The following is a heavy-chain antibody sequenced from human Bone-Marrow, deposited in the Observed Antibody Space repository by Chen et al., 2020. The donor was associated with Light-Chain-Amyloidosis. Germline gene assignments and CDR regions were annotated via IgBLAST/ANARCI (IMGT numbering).Heavy chain of an antibody. Sequence: QVQLVESGGGVVQPGRSLRLSCAASGLIFSRYGMHWVRQAPGKGLEWVTVISFDGNYIYYADSVKGRFTVSRDNSKNTLYLHMNSLRPEDTAVYFCAAVKNIGATGGALANWGQGTLVTVSS. CDR2: ISFDGNYI. V-gene: IGHV3-30*03. CDR3: AAVKNIGATGGALAN. CDR1: GLIFSRYG. D-gene: IGHD1-26*01. J-gene: IGHJ4*02.